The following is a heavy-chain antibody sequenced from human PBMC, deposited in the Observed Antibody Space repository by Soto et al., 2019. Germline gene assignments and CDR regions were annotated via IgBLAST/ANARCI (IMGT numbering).Heavy chain of an antibody. CDR2: IIPVFGLV. V-gene: IGHV1-69*01. J-gene: IGHJ6*02. D-gene: IGHD3-22*01. CDR1: GGTPSNSA. CDR3: AGGRIVVVGSRAYYGMDV. Sequence: QVHLLLQSGAEVKKPGSSVKVSCKASGGTPSNSAISWVRQAPGHGLEWMGGIIPVFGLVKYAQNFQGRVTITADESTNTAYMELSSLRPEDTAVYYCAGGRIVVVGSRAYYGMDVWGQGPTVTVSS.